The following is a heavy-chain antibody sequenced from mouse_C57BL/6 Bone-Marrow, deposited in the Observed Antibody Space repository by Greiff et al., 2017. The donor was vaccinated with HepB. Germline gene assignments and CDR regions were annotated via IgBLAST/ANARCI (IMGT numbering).Heavy chain of an antibody. J-gene: IGHJ1*03. CDR3: ARGTTVVDWYFDV. D-gene: IGHD1-1*01. Sequence: QVHVKQSGAELVKPGASVKMSCKASGYTFTTYPIEWVKQSHGKSLEWIGNFHPYNDDTKYNEKFKGKATLTVEKSSSTVYLELSRLTSEDSAVYYWARGTTVVDWYFDVWGTGTTVTVSS. V-gene: IGHV1-47*01. CDR1: GYTFTTYP. CDR2: FHPYNDDT.